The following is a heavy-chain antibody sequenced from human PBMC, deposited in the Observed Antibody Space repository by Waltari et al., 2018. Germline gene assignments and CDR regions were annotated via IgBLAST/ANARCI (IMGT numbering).Heavy chain of an antibody. D-gene: IGHD6-13*01. Sequence: QLQLVESGGGVVQPGRSLRLSCAASGFTFSSYGMHWFRQAPGKGLEWVAVIWDDGSNKYYADSVKGRFTISRDNSKNTLYLQMNSLRAEDTAVYYCARDLGTAAGNLGYWGQGTLVTVSS. J-gene: IGHJ4*02. CDR2: IWDDGSNK. V-gene: IGHV3-33*01. CDR1: GFTFSSYG. CDR3: ARDLGTAAGNLGY.